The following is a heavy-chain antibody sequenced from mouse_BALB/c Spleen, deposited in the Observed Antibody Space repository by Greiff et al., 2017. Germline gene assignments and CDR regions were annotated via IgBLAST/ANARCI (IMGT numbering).Heavy chain of an antibody. J-gene: IGHJ3*01. Sequence: EVQLVESGPSLVKPSQTLSLTCSVTGDSITSGYWNWIRKFPGNKLEYMGYISYSGSTYYNPSLKSRISITRDTSKNQYYLQLNSVTTEDTATYYCERERKVYEGFAYWGQGTLVTVSA. CDR1: GDSITSGY. V-gene: IGHV3-8*02. D-gene: IGHD1-1*01. CDR3: ERERKVYEGFAY. CDR2: ISYSGST.